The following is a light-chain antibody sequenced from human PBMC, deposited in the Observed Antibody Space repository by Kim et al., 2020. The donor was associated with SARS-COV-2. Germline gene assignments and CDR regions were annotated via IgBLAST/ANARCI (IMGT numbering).Light chain of an antibody. CDR2: DVS. Sequence: QSALTQPASVSGSPGQSITISCTGTSSDVGSYSFVSWYQQHPGKAPKLMIFDVSDRPSGVSDRFSGSKSGNTASLTISGLQAEDEADYYRSSYRGSSTLYVFGTGTKVTVL. CDR3: SSYRGSSTLYV. V-gene: IGLV2-14*03. J-gene: IGLJ1*01. CDR1: SSDVGSYSF.